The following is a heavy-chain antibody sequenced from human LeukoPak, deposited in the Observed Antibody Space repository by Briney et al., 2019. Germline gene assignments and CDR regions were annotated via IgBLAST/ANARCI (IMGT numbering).Heavy chain of an antibody. Sequence: ASVKVSCKASGYTFTGYYMHWVRQAPGQGLEWMGWINPNSGGTNYAQKFQGRVTMTRDTSISTAYMELSRLRSDDTAVYYCARHWNPLSLFDYWGQGTLVTVSS. J-gene: IGHJ4*02. CDR3: ARHWNPLSLFDY. CDR2: INPNSGGT. D-gene: IGHD1-1*01. CDR1: GYTFTGYY. V-gene: IGHV1-2*02.